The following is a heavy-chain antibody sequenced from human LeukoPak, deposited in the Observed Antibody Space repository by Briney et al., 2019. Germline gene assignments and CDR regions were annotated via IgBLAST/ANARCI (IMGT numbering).Heavy chain of an antibody. CDR2: ISGSGGST. CDR1: GFTFSSYA. V-gene: IGHV3-23*01. CDR3: AKVEEGTVTPLIRATDYGMDV. J-gene: IGHJ6*02. D-gene: IGHD4-11*01. Sequence: GGSLRLSCAASGFTFSSYAMSWVRQAPGKGLEWVSAISGSGGSTYYADSVKGRFTIYRDNSKNTLYLQMNSLRAEDTAVYYCAKVEEGTVTPLIRATDYGMDVWGQGTTVTVSS.